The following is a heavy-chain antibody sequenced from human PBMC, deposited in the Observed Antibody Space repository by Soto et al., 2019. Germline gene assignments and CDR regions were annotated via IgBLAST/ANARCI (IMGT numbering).Heavy chain of an antibody. CDR1: GYTFTSYG. J-gene: IGHJ4*02. V-gene: IGHV1-18*01. Sequence: QVQLVQSGAEVKKPGASVKVSCKASGYTFTSYGISWVRQAPGQGLEWMGWISAYNGNTNDAQKLQGRVTMTTDTATSTAYMEPRRPRSDDTAVYYRARGQRYSSSLYAWYFDYWGQGTLVTVSS. D-gene: IGHD6-13*01. CDR2: ISAYNGNT. CDR3: ARGQRYSSSLYAWYFDY.